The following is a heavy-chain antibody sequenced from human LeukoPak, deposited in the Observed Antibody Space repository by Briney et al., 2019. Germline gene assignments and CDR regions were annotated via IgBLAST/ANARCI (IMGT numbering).Heavy chain of an antibody. J-gene: IGHJ3*01. D-gene: IGHD3-10*01. CDR3: AKPSNYYGSATDAFDF. CDR1: GYSISSGYY. V-gene: IGHV4-38-2*02. Sequence: SETLSLTCTVSGYSISSGYYWGWIRQPPGKGLEWIGSIYHSGRTYYNPSLKSRVTIPVDTSKNQFSLKLSSVTAADTAVYYCAKPSNYYGSATDAFDFWGQGTMVTVSS. CDR2: IYHSGRT.